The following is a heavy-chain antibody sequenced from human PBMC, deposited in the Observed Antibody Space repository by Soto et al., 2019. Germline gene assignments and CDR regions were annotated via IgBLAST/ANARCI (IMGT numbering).Heavy chain of an antibody. CDR3: ARTPSGWYFGVRRWFDP. CDR1: GDSMSDNTYH. Sequence: SETLSLTCTVCGDSMSDNTYHWDWIRQPPGKGLEWIGTIYYSGATHYNASLKSRVTISVDTSKNQFSLKLSSVTAADTAVYYCARTPSGWYFGVRRWFDPWGQGTLVTVSS. V-gene: IGHV4-39*01. J-gene: IGHJ5*02. CDR2: IYYSGAT. D-gene: IGHD6-19*01.